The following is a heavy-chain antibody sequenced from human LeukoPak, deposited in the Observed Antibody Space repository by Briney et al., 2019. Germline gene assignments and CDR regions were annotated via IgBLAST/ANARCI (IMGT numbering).Heavy chain of an antibody. CDR2: IYPADSDT. CDR3: ARQSRDGSKTRGYYFDY. D-gene: IGHD3-10*01. Sequence: GESLKISCQVSGYSFINYWIGLVRQMPGKGLESMGIIYPADSDTTYSPSFQGQVTISADKSISTVYLQWSSLKASDTAMYYCARQSRDGSKTRGYYFDYWGQGTLVTVSS. CDR1: GYSFINYW. J-gene: IGHJ4*02. V-gene: IGHV5-51*01.